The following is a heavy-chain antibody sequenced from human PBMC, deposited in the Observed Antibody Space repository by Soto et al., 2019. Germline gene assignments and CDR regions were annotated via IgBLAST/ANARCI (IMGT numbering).Heavy chain of an antibody. CDR3: AKDRDGAAAGPTKFYGMDV. CDR1: GFTFSSYA. CDR2: ISGSGDST. Sequence: EVQLLESGGVLVQPGGSLRLSCAASGFTFSSYAMSWVRQAPGKGLEWVSVISGSGDSTYCADSVRGRFTISRDNSKNTLYLQMNSLRAEDTAVYYCAKDRDGAAAGPTKFYGMDVWGQGTTVSVSS. J-gene: IGHJ6*02. V-gene: IGHV3-23*01. D-gene: IGHD6-13*01.